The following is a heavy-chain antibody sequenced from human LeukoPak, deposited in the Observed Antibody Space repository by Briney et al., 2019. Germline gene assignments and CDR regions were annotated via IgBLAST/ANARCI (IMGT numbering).Heavy chain of an antibody. CDR2: INPDSGGT. CDR1: GYTFTGFY. D-gene: IGHD2-2*01. J-gene: IGHJ3*01. V-gene: IGHV1-2*02. CDR3: ARTYGSCSSARCHGDAFDF. Sequence: ASVKVSCKASGYTFTGFYLHWVRQAPGQGLEWMGWINPDSGGTESAQKFQGRVTMTRDTSITTAYMELTSLTPDDTAIYYCARTYGSCSSARCHGDAFDFWGQGTMVTVS.